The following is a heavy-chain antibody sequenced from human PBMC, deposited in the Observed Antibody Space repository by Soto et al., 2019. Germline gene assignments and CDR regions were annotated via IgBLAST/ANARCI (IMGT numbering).Heavy chain of an antibody. CDR2: IYYSGST. CDR1: GGSISSGGYY. D-gene: IGHD3-22*01. CDR3: ARGHRRYYDSSGPPGY. V-gene: IGHV4-31*03. Sequence: QVQLQESGPGLVKPSQTLSLTCTVSGGSISSGGYYWSWIRQHPGKGLEWIGYIYYSGSTYYNPSINGRVTISVDTSKNQLSLKRSSVSAADTAVYYCARGHRRYYDSSGPPGYWGQGTLVTVSS. J-gene: IGHJ1*01.